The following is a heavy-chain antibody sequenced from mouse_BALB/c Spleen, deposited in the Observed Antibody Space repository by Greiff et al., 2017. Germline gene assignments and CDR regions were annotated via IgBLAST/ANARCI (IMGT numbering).Heavy chain of an antibody. Sequence: VQLKESGPELVKPGASVKMSCKASGYTFTSYVMHWVKQKPGQGLEWIGYINPYNDGTKYNEKFKGKATLTSDKSSSTAYMELSSLTSEDSAVYYCARSLNYYGSSYGYFDVWGAGTTVTVSS. CDR1: GYTFTSYV. J-gene: IGHJ1*01. CDR2: INPYNDGT. CDR3: ARSLNYYGSSYGYFDV. D-gene: IGHD1-1*01. V-gene: IGHV1-14*01.